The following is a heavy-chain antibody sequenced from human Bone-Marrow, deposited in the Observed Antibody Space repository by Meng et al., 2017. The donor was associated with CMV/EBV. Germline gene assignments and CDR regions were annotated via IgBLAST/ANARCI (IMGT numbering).Heavy chain of an antibody. V-gene: IGHV3-11*01. Sequence: GESLKISCAASGFTFSDYYMSWIRQAPGKGLERVSYISSSGSTIYYTDSVKGRFTISRDNARNSLYLQMNSLRVEDTAVYYCARDTGYSSSLDYWGQGTLVTV. CDR1: GFTFSDYY. CDR3: ARDTGYSSSLDY. J-gene: IGHJ4*02. D-gene: IGHD6-13*01. CDR2: ISSSGSTI.